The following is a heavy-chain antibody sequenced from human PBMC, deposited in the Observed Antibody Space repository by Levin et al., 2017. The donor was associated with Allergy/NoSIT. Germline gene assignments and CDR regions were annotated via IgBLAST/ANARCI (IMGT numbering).Heavy chain of an antibody. CDR2: IKQDGSEK. D-gene: IGHD6-6*01. CDR3: ARERIPAREAEYSSAWSPLDV. V-gene: IGHV3-7*01. Sequence: GESLKISCAASGFTFSSYWMSWVRQAPGKGLEWVTNIKQDGSEKYYVDSVKGRFTISRDNAKNSLYLQMNSLRAEDTAVYYCARERIPAREAEYSSAWSPLDVWGQGTTVTVSS. J-gene: IGHJ6*02. CDR1: GFTFSSYW.